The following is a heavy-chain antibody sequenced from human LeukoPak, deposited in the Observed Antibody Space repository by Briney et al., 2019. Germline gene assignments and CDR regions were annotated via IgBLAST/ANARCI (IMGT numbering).Heavy chain of an antibody. Sequence: GGSLRLSCAASGFTFSSYAMSWVRQAPGKGLEWVSAISGSGGSTYYADSVKGRFTISRDNSKNTLYLQMNSLRAEDTAVYYCAKDPAFDYGNYYFDYWGQGTLVTVSS. V-gene: IGHV3-23*01. J-gene: IGHJ4*02. CDR2: ISGSGGST. CDR3: AKDPAFDYGNYYFDY. D-gene: IGHD4-11*01. CDR1: GFTFSSYA.